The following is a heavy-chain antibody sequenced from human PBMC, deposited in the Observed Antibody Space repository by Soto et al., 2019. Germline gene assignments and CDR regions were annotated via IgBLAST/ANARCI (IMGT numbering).Heavy chain of an antibody. CDR3: ARDGADIVLMVYATWFDP. Sequence: ASVNVSCKASGYTFTGYYMHWVRQAPGQGLEWMGWINPNSGGTNYAQKFQGRVTMTRDTSISTAYMELSRLRSDDTAVYYCARDGADIVLMVYATWFDPWGQGTLVTVS. D-gene: IGHD2-8*01. CDR2: INPNSGGT. V-gene: IGHV1-2*02. J-gene: IGHJ5*02. CDR1: GYTFTGYY.